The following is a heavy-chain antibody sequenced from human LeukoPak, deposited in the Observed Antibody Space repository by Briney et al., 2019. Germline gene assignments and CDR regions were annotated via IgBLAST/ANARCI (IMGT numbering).Heavy chain of an antibody. V-gene: IGHV4-34*01. D-gene: IGHD4-17*01. Sequence: SETLSLTCAVYGGSFSGYYWSWIRQPPGKGLEWIGEINHSGSTNYNPSLKSRVTISVDTSTNQFSLELTSVTAADTAVYYCARGHDYNDFDDGFDIWGQGKMVTVSS. CDR1: GGSFSGYY. CDR3: ARGHDYNDFDDGFDI. J-gene: IGHJ3*02. CDR2: INHSGST.